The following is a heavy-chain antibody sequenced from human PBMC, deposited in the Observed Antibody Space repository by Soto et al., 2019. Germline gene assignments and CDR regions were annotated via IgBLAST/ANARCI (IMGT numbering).Heavy chain of an antibody. J-gene: IGHJ6*02. CDR1: GGTFSSYA. Sequence: GVSVKVSCKASGGTFSSYAISCARQAPGQGLEWMGGIIPIFGTANYAQKFQGRVTITADESTSTAYMELSSLRSEDTAVYYCARESLDYDILTGYLAPYYYYYYGMDVWGQGTTVTVSS. V-gene: IGHV1-69*13. CDR2: IIPIFGTA. CDR3: ARESLDYDILTGYLAPYYYYYYGMDV. D-gene: IGHD3-9*01.